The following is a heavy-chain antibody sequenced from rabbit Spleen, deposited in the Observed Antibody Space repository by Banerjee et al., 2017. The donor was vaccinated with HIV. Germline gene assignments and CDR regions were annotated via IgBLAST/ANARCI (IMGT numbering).Heavy chain of an antibody. D-gene: IGHD2-1*01. CDR1: GFTLSSNW. CDR3: LRDRANIGGDYGPYYFDL. J-gene: IGHJ4*01. V-gene: IGHV1S45*01. CDR2: IDTSDGDT. Sequence: TCTASGFTLSSNWICWVRQAPGKGLEWIACIDTSDGDTDYANWPKGRFTISKASSTTVTLQMTSLTAADTATYFCLRDRANIGGDYGPYYFDLWGQGTLVTVS.